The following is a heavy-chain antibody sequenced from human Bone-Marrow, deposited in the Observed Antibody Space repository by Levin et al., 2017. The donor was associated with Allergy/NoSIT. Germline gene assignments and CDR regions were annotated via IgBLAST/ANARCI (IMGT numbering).Heavy chain of an antibody. V-gene: IGHV3-23*01. D-gene: IGHD1-1*01. CDR2: SGSST. J-gene: IGHJ4*02. CDR1: GFTFNIEA. Sequence: GESLKISCVGSGFTFNIEAMSWVRQAPGKGLEWVASSGSSTLYADSVRGRFTISRDDSKNTLFLQLDSLRAEETAVYYCSKEDWSDGPGLYFNYWGQGSLVTVSS. CDR3: SKEDWSDGPGLYFNY.